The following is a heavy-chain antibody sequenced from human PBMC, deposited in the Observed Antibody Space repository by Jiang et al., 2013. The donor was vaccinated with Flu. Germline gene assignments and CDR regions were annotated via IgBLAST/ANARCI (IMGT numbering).Heavy chain of an antibody. D-gene: IGHD3-3*01. Sequence: QLVEVWGRRGPAWGSLRLSCAASGFTFSSYGMHWVRQAPGKGLEWVAFIRYDGSNKYYADSVKGRFTISRDNSKNTLYLQMNSLRAEDTAVYYCAKEYYDFWSGYYTFDYWGQGTLVTVSS. J-gene: IGHJ4*02. CDR1: GFTFSSYG. CDR2: IRYDGSNK. V-gene: IGHV3-30*02. CDR3: AKEYYDFWSGYYTFDY.